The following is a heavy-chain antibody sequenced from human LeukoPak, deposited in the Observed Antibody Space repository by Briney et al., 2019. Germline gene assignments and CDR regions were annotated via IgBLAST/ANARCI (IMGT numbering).Heavy chain of an antibody. D-gene: IGHD6-6*01. V-gene: IGHV1-46*01. CDR2: INPSGGST. J-gene: IGHJ4*02. Sequence: ASVKVSCKXSGYTFTSYYMHWVRQAPGQGLEWMGIINPSGGSTSYSQKFQGRVTMTRDTSTSTVCMELSSLRSEDTAVYYCLVTGLGSSPSIFDYWGQGTLVTVSS. CDR1: GYTFTSYY. CDR3: LVTGLGSSPSIFDY.